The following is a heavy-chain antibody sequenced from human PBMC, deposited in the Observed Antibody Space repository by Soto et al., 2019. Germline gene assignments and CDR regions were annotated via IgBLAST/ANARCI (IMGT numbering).Heavy chain of an antibody. Sequence: ASVKVSCKVSGYTLTELSMHWVRQAPGKGLEWMGGFDPEDGETIYAQKFQGRVTMTEDTSTDTANMELSSLRSEDTAVYYCATPDSVTGTTYYYYYGMDVWGQGTTVTVSS. D-gene: IGHD1-7*01. CDR1: GYTLTELS. J-gene: IGHJ6*02. CDR2: FDPEDGET. V-gene: IGHV1-24*01. CDR3: ATPDSVTGTTYYYYYGMDV.